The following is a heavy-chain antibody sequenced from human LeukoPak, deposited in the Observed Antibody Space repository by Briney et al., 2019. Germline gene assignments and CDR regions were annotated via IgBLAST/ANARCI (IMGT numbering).Heavy chain of an antibody. V-gene: IGHV3-21*01. CDR2: ISGSGSSI. CDR1: GFTFSSYS. CDR3: ARWGSSVSSFDY. D-gene: IGHD1-26*01. Sequence: KPGGSLRLSCAASGFTFSSYSMNWVRRAPGKGLEWVSSISGSGSSIYYADSMKGRFTISRDKAKNSLYLQMNSLRAEDTAVYYCARWGSSVSSFDYWGQGTLVTVSS. J-gene: IGHJ4*02.